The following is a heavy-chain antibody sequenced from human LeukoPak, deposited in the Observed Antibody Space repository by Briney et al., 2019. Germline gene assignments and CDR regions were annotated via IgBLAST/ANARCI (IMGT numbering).Heavy chain of an antibody. CDR1: GGSISSYY. V-gene: IGHV4-4*07. CDR2: IYTSGST. J-gene: IGHJ5*02. D-gene: IGHD2-2*01. Sequence: SETLSLTCTVSGGSISSYYWSWIRQPAGKGLEWIGRIYTSGSTNYNPSLKSRVTMSVDTSKNQFSLKLSSVTAADTAVYYCARDRRDGYQLLLGWFDPWGQGTLVTVSS. CDR3: ARDRRDGYQLLLGWFDP.